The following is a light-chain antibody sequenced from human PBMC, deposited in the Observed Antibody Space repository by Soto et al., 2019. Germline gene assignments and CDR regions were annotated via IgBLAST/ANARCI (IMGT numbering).Light chain of an antibody. CDR3: SSKRGGSPRWV. CDR2: DVT. CDR1: SSDVGGYNY. Sequence: QSALTQPASVSGSPGQSIAISCTGTSSDVGGYNYVSWYQQHPGKAPKLMISDVTNRPPGVSDRFSGSKSGNTSSLTTSGRQAEDEAVYYCSSKRGGSPRWVFGGGTKVTVL. J-gene: IGLJ3*02. V-gene: IGLV2-14*03.